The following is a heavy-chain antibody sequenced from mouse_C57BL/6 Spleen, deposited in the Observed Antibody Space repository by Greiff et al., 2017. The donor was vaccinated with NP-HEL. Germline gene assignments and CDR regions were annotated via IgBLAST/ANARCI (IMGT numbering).Heavy chain of an antibody. CDR3: AREAAYYSNYAAWFAY. J-gene: IGHJ3*01. D-gene: IGHD2-5*01. Sequence: VQLKQSGAELVKPGASVKLSCTASGFNINDYYMHWVKQRTEQGLEWIGRIDPEDGETKYAPKFQGKATITADPSSNTAYLQLSSLTSEDTAVYYCAREAAYYSNYAAWFAYWGQGTLVTVSA. V-gene: IGHV14-2*01. CDR1: GFNINDYY. CDR2: IDPEDGET.